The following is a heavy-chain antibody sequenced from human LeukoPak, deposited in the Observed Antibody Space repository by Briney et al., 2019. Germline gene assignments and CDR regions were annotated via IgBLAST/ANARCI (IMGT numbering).Heavy chain of an antibody. CDR1: GGTFSGYA. CDR2: IIPIFGTA. V-gene: IGHV1-69*13. Sequence: SVKVSCKASGGTFSGYAISWVRQAPGQGLEWMGGIIPIFGTANYAQKFQGRVTITADESTSTAYMELSSLRSEDTAVYYCARDQNPYSGYDLSAFDIWGQGTMVTVSS. D-gene: IGHD5-12*01. CDR3: ARDQNPYSGYDLSAFDI. J-gene: IGHJ3*02.